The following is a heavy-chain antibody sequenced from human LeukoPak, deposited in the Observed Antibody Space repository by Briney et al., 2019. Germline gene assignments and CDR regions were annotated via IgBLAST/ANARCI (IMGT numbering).Heavy chain of an antibody. CDR2: ISAYNGNT. V-gene: IGHV1-18*01. CDR1: GYTFTSYG. Sequence: GASVKVSCKASGYTFTSYGISWVRQAPGQGLEWMGWISAYNGNTNYAQKLQGRVTMTTDTSTSTAYMELRSLRSDDTAVYYCARANIVATMKAPNNWFDPWGQGTLVTVSS. J-gene: IGHJ5*02. D-gene: IGHD5-12*01. CDR3: ARANIVATMKAPNNWFDP.